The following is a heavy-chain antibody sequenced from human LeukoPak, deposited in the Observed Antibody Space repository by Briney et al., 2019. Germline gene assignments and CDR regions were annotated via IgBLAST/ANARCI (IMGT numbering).Heavy chain of an antibody. CDR3: ARMEKFYYGSGGFSPPLMDV. CDR2: ISYDGSNK. CDR1: GFTFSSYA. J-gene: IGHJ6*02. D-gene: IGHD3-10*01. V-gene: IGHV3-30-3*01. Sequence: GGSLRLSCAASGFTFSSYAMHWVRQAPGKGLEWVAVISYDGSNKYYADSVKGRFTISRDNPKNTLYLQMNSLRAEDTAVYYCARMEKFYYGSGGFSPPLMDVWGQGTTVIVSS.